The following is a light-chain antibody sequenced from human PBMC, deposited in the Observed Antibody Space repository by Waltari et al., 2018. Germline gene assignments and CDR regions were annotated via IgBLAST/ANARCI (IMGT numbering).Light chain of an antibody. CDR2: KNN. J-gene: IGLJ3*02. Sequence: QSVLTQPPSASGTPGQRVTIPCSGSSSSIGTNYVSWYQQFPGSAPKLLIAKNNQRPSGVPDRFSGSKSGTSASLAISGLRSEDEADYYCSSWDDSLSGRVFGGGTKLTVL. CDR1: SSSIGTNY. V-gene: IGLV1-47*01. CDR3: SSWDDSLSGRV.